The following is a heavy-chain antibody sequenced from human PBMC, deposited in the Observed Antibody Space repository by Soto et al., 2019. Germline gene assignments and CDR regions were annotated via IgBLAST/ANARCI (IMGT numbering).Heavy chain of an antibody. J-gene: IGHJ6*02. CDR2: ISYDGSNK. V-gene: IGHV3-30*18. Sequence: VGSLRLSCAASGFTFSSYGMHWVRQAPGKGLEWVAVISYDGSNKYYANSVKGRFTISRDNSKNTLYLQMNSLRAEDTAVYYCAKVSDGMDVWGQGTTVTVSS. CDR1: GFTFSSYG. CDR3: AKVSDGMDV.